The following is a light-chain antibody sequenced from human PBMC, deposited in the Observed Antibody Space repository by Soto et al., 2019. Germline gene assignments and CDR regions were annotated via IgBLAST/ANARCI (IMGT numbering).Light chain of an antibody. CDR2: HTS. Sequence: EIVLTQSPATLSASPGEKATLSCRASQTIKSDVAWYQHRPGQAPRLLISHTSIRAAGIPARFSGSGTGTEFTLTISDVQPEDFAVYYCHQSKSWPRTFGQGTKVDI. V-gene: IGKV3-15*01. J-gene: IGKJ1*01. CDR1: QTIKSD. CDR3: HQSKSWPRT.